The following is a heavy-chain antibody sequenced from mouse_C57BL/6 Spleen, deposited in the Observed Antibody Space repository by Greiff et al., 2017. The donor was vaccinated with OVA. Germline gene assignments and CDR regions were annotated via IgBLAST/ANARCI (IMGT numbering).Heavy chain of an antibody. V-gene: IGHV1-55*01. D-gene: IGHD3-3*01. Sequence: QVQLQQPGAELVKPGASVTLSCKASGYTFTGYWMTWVKQRPGHGLEWIGAIYPGSGSTDYNEKFKSKATLTVDTSSSTAYMQLSSLTSEDAAVYYCARSGDRHRSDVSFAYWGQGTLLTVSA. CDR3: ARSGDRHRSDVSFAY. CDR2: IYPGSGST. J-gene: IGHJ3*01. CDR1: GYTFTGYW.